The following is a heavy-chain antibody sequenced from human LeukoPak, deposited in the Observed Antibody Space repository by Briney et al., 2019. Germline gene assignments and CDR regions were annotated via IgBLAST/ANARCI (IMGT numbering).Heavy chain of an antibody. CDR1: GFTFSSYD. Sequence: LPGGSLRLSCAASGFTFSSYDMHWVRQATGKGLEWVSAIGTAGDTYYPGSVKGRFTISRENAKNSLYLQMNSLRAGDTAVYYCARVERGYSYGYDWYFDLWGRGTLVTVSS. CDR2: IGTAGDT. J-gene: IGHJ2*01. CDR3: ARVERGYSYGYDWYFDL. V-gene: IGHV3-13*04. D-gene: IGHD5-18*01.